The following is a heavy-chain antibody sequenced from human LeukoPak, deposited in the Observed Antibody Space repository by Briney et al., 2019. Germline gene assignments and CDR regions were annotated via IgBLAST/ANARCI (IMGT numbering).Heavy chain of an antibody. Sequence: SETLSLTCTVSGGSISSYYWSWIRQPPGKGLEWIGYIYYSGSTNYNPSLKSRVTISVDTSKNQFSLKLSSVTAADTAVYYCARAPFLEWFFVMDYWGQGTLVTVSS. CDR1: GGSISSYY. CDR2: IYYSGST. D-gene: IGHD3-3*02. V-gene: IGHV4-59*01. J-gene: IGHJ4*02. CDR3: ARAPFLEWFFVMDY.